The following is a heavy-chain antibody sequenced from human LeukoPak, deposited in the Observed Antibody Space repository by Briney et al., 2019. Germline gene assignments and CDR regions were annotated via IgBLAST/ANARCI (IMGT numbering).Heavy chain of an antibody. J-gene: IGHJ4*02. CDR2: INPNSGDT. V-gene: IGHV1-2*06. CDR1: GYTFTGYY. CDR3: ARDYCGGDCFPDY. D-gene: IGHD2-21*02. Sequence: SVKVSCKASGYTFTGYYVHWVRRAPGQGLEWMGRINPNSGDTNYAQKFQGRVTMTRDTSISTAYMELSRLRSDDTAVYYCARDYCGGDCFPDYWGQGTLVTVSS.